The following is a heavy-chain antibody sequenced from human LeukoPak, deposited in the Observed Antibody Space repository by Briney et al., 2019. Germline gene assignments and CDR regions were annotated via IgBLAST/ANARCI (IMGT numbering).Heavy chain of an antibody. CDR1: GFSFNGFE. CDR3: ARERPLVGALDL. J-gene: IGHJ5*02. D-gene: IGHD2-15*01. V-gene: IGHV3-48*03. Sequence: PGGSLRLSCAASGFSFNGFEMNWVRQGPGKGLEWVSLISSSGSDMFYADSVRGRFTVSRDNGKNALFLQMTSLRVEDTGVHYCARERPLVGALDLWGQGTVVTVSS. CDR2: ISSSGSDM.